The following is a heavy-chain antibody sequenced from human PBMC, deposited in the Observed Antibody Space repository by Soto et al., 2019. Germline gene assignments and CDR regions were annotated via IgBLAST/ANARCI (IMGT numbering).Heavy chain of an antibody. J-gene: IGHJ4*02. CDR3: ASSDETHFDY. CDR2: IYHSGSN. Sequence: QVQLQESGPGLVKPSGTLSLTCAVSGGSISSSNWWSWVRQPPGKGLEWIGEIYHSGSNNYNPSRKSRVTISVHKTKNQFSLKLSSVTVAATAVYYCASSDETHFDYWGQGTLVTVSS. CDR1: GGSISSSNW. V-gene: IGHV4-4*02.